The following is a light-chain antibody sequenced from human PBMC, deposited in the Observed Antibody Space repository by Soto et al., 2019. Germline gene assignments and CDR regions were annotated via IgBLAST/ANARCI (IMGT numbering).Light chain of an antibody. Sequence: DIQMTQSPSSLSASVGDRVTITCQASQDINNYLSWYQQNPGKAPKILIYDASNLETGVPSRFSGRGSGTDFTLTISSLQPEDFATYYCQQTFITPRTFGQGTKVDI. CDR2: DAS. CDR3: QQTFITPRT. CDR1: QDINNY. J-gene: IGKJ1*01. V-gene: IGKV1-39*01.